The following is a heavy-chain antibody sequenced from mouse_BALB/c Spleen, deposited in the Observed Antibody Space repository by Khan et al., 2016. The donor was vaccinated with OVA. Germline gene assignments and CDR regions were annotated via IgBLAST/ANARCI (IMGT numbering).Heavy chain of an antibody. CDR2: ISYSGST. V-gene: IGHV3-2*02. CDR3: ARTARINY. D-gene: IGHD1-2*01. Sequence: QLQESGPGLVKPSQSLSLTCTVTGYSITSGYGWNWIRQFSGNKLEWMGYISYSGSTNYNPSLKSRISLIRDTSQNQSFLPFNSVTTEDTATYYCARTARINYWGQGTTLTVAS. J-gene: IGHJ2*01. CDR1: GYSITSGYG.